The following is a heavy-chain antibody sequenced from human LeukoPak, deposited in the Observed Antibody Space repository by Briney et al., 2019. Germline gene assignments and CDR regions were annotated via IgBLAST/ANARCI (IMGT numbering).Heavy chain of an antibody. CDR1: GGSFSGYC. D-gene: IGHD5-18*01. CDR2: INHSGST. Sequence: SETLSLTCAVYGGSFSGYCWSWIRQPPGKGLEWIGEINHSGSTNYNPSLKSRVTISLDTSKNQFSLKLSSVTAADTAVYYCARYSYGFTYYFDYWGQGTLVTVSS. J-gene: IGHJ4*02. CDR3: ARYSYGFTYYFDY. V-gene: IGHV4-34*01.